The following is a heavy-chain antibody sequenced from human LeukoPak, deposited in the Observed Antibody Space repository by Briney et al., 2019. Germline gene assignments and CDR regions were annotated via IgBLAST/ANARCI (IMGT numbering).Heavy chain of an antibody. J-gene: IGHJ5*02. Sequence: ASVKVSCKASGYTFTGYYMHWVRQAPGQGLEWMGWINPNSGGTNYAQKFQGRVTMTRDTSISTAYMELSRLRSDDTAVYYCARDVVDTAMVGNWFDPWGQGTLVTVSP. CDR2: INPNSGGT. CDR1: GYTFTGYY. D-gene: IGHD5-18*01. CDR3: ARDVVDTAMVGNWFDP. V-gene: IGHV1-2*02.